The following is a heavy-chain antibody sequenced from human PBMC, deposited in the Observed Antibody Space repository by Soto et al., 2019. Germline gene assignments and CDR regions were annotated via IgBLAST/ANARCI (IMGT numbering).Heavy chain of an antibody. CDR2: IKQDGSEK. D-gene: IGHD6-13*01. Sequence: PXGSLRLSCAGSGFTLGSYCMGWVRQAPGQGLEWVANIKQDGSEKYYVDSVKGRFTISRDNANNSLYLQMNSLRAEDTAVYYCARPVGITWSLPRLGMDVWGQGTTVTVSS. J-gene: IGHJ6*02. V-gene: IGHV3-7*01. CDR1: GFTLGSYC. CDR3: ARPVGITWSLPRLGMDV.